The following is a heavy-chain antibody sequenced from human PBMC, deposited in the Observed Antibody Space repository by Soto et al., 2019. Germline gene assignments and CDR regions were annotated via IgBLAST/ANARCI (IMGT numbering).Heavy chain of an antibody. CDR3: ARDWGAPGRGSALGYYYHFGMDV. J-gene: IGHJ6*02. V-gene: IGHV3-7*05. Sequence: EVQLVESGGGLVQPGGSLRLSCAASGFTFSTYWMNWVRQAPGKGLQWVANIKEDGSEEYYVDSVKGRFTISRDNAKNSLYLDMNSLRGEDTAVYYCARDWGAPGRGSALGYYYHFGMDVWGPGTTVTVPS. CDR2: IKEDGSEE. D-gene: IGHD3-16*01. CDR1: GFTFSTYW.